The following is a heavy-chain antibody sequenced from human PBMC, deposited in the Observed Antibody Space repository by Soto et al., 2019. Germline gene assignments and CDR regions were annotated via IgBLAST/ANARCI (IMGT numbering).Heavy chain of an antibody. CDR1: GFTFSSYG. J-gene: IGHJ5*02. CDR3: AKAAGITETTNWFDP. Sequence: PGGSLRLSCAASGFTFSSYGMHWVRQAPGKGLEWVAVISYDGSNKYYADSVKGRFTISRDNSKNTLYLQMNSLRAEDTTEYCCAKAAGITETTNWFDPWGQGTLVTVSS. V-gene: IGHV3-30*18. CDR2: ISYDGSNK. D-gene: IGHD1-20*01.